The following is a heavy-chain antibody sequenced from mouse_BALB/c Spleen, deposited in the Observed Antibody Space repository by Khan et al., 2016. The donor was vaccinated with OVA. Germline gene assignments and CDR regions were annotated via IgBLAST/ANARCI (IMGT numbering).Heavy chain of an antibody. J-gene: IGHJ3*01. Sequence: EVQLQESGAEVVRPGALVKLSCKASGFNVKDYYMHWVKQRPEQGLEWIGWTDPENGNTIYDPKFQGKASITADTSSNTAYLQLSSLTSEDTVVYYCARAGYDAWFPYWGQGTLVIVSA. V-gene: IGHV14-1*02. CDR1: GFNVKDYY. D-gene: IGHD2-3*01. CDR3: ARAGYDAWFPY. CDR2: TDPENGNT.